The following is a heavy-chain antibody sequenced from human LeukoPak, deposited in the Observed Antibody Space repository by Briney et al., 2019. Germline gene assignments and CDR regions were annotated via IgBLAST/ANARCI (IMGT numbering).Heavy chain of an antibody. Sequence: SETLSLTCTVSGGYISSYYWSWIRQPPGKGLEWIGYIYYSGSTNYNPSLKSRVTISVDTSKNQFSLKLSSMTAADTAVYYCARHYDQGWWSSGWNLFDPWGQGTLVTVSS. J-gene: IGHJ5*02. CDR1: GGYISSYY. D-gene: IGHD6-19*01. V-gene: IGHV4-59*08. CDR2: IYYSGST. CDR3: ARHYDQGWWSSGWNLFDP.